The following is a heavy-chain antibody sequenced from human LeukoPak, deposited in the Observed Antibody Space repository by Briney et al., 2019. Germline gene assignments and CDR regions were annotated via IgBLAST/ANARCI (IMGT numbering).Heavy chain of an antibody. D-gene: IGHD1-26*01. Sequence: ASVKVSCKASGYPFNTYDINWVRQATGQGLEWMGWMNPNSGNTNCAQKFKGRVTMTRDTAMGTAYMELSSLTSEDTAVYYCASEKWVKREGVYYHYGITVWGQGNTVTVSS. CDR3: ASEKWVKREGVYYHYGITV. CDR2: MNPNSGNT. V-gene: IGHV1-8*01. J-gene: IGHJ6*02. CDR1: GYPFNTYD.